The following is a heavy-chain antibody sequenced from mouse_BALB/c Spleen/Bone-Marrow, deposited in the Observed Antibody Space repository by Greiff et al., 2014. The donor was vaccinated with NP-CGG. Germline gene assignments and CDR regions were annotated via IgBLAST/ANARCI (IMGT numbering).Heavy chain of an antibody. V-gene: IGHV1S127*01. Sequence: VQLQQSGAELVKPGASVKMSCKASGYTFTSYWMHWVKQRPGQGLEWIGVIDPSDSYTSYNQKFKGKATLTVDTSSSTAYMQLSSLTSEDSAVYYCTRWGTTGVAYYAMDYWGQGTSVTVSS. CDR1: GYTFTSYW. CDR3: TRWGTTGVAYYAMDY. CDR2: IDPSDSYT. D-gene: IGHD1-1*01. J-gene: IGHJ4*01.